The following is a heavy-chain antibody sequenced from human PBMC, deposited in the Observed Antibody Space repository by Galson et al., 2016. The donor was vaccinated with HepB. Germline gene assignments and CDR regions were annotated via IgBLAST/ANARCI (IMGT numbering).Heavy chain of an antibody. Sequence: SETLSLTCGVSGDSISSSNWWSWVRQPPGKGLEWIGEIYHSGSTNYNPSLKSRVSISVDKSRNQFSLKLNSVTAADTAVYYCARGDRGFRGPIDYWGQGTLVTVSS. CDR1: GDSISSSNW. V-gene: IGHV4-4*02. CDR3: ARGDRGFRGPIDY. CDR2: IYHSGST. D-gene: IGHD3-10*01. J-gene: IGHJ4*02.